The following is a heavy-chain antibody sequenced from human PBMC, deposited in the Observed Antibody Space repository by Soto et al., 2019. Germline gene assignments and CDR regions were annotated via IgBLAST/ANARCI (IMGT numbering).Heavy chain of an antibody. J-gene: IGHJ1*01. CDR1: GFSLSSSGVC. V-gene: IGHV2-5*02. CDR2: IYWDDTK. Sequence: QITLKESGPTLVKPTQTLTLICTFSGFSLSSSGVCVGWIRQPPGKAREWVALIYWDDTKRYSTSLKSGLTITNDNSKDQVVLTMTNMDPVDTATYFCAHIRATMIVGAGYFQHWGQGTLVTVSS. D-gene: IGHD3-22*01. CDR3: AHIRATMIVGAGYFQH.